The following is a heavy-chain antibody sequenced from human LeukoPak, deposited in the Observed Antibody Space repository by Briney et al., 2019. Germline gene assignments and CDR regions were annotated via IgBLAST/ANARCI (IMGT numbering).Heavy chain of an antibody. CDR1: GGTFSSYA. J-gene: IGHJ5*02. Sequence: GASVKVSCKASGGTFSSYAIGWVRQAPGQGLEWMGGIIPIFGTANYAQKFQGRVTITTDESTSTAYMELSSLRSDDSAVYYCAKTPGGVGELLSWFDPWGQGTLVTVSS. V-gene: IGHV1-69*05. CDR3: AKTPGGVGELLSWFDP. CDR2: IIPIFGTA. D-gene: IGHD3-10*01.